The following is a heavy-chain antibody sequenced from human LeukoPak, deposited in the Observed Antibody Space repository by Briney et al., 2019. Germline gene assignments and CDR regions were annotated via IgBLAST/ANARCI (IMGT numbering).Heavy chain of an antibody. CDR1: GLTLSNYG. J-gene: IGHJ4*02. Sequence: GGSLRLSCAASGLTLSNYGMHWVRQAPGKGLEWVAFIRYDGHNKYYADSVKGRFTISRDNAKNSLYLQMNSLRAEDTAVYYCARWGPYSSGWYWLYRDYYFDYWGQGTLVTVSS. D-gene: IGHD6-19*01. CDR2: IRYDGHNK. CDR3: ARWGPYSSGWYWLYRDYYFDY. V-gene: IGHV3-30*02.